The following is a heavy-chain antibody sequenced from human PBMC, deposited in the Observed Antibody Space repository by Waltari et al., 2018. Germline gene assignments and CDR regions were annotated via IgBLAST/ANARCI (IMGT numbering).Heavy chain of an antibody. CDR1: KFTFSNYA. Sequence: EVQLVASGGGLVQPGGSLRLSCAASKFTFSNYAMTWVRQAPGKGLEWASARSGNGARTYFADSVKGRFSISRDNSKNTLYLQMNSLRAEDTALYYCARVGVAAYDYWGQGTLVTVSS. CDR2: RSGNGART. V-gene: IGHV3-23*04. D-gene: IGHD2-15*01. J-gene: IGHJ4*02. CDR3: ARVGVAAYDY.